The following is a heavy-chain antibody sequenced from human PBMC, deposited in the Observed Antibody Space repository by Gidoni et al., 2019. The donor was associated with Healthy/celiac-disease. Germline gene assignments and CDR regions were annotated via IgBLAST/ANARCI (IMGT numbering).Heavy chain of an antibody. D-gene: IGHD6-13*01. Sequence: QVQLQQWGAGLLTPSETLSLTCAVYGGSFSGYYWSWIRQPPGKGLEWIGEINHSGSTNYNPSLKSRVTISVDTSKNQFSLKLSSVTAADTAVYYCAREEVSSSRDYYYYYYMDVWGKGTTVTVSS. CDR3: AREEVSSSRDYYYYYYMDV. CDR1: GGSFSGYY. V-gene: IGHV4-34*01. CDR2: INHSGST. J-gene: IGHJ6*03.